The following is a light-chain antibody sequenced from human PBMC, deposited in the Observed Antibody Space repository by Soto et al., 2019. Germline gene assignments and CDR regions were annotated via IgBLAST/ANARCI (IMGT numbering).Light chain of an antibody. V-gene: IGKV3-15*01. CDR2: GAS. J-gene: IGKJ1*01. CDR1: QSVNSN. CDR3: QKYNNWWT. Sequence: EILMTQSPASLSVSPGEGATLSCRASQSVNSNLAWYQQKPGQAPRLLIYGASIRATGIPARFSGSGSGTEFTLTISGLQSDDFAVYYCQKYNNWWTFGQGTKVEIK.